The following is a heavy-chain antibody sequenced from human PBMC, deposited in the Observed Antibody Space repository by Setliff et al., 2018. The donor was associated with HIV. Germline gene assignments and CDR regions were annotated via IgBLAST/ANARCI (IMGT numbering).Heavy chain of an antibody. CDR3: ARGMIVGKGKYYFDY. J-gene: IGHJ4*02. CDR2: IYYSGST. V-gene: IGHV4-39*01. D-gene: IGHD3-22*01. CDR1: GGSISSSSYY. Sequence: PSETLSLTCTVSGGSISSSSYYWGWIRQPPGKGLEWIGSIYYSGSTYYNPSLKSRVTISVDTSKNQFSLKLSSVTAADTAVYYCARGMIVGKGKYYFDYWGQGTLVTVSS.